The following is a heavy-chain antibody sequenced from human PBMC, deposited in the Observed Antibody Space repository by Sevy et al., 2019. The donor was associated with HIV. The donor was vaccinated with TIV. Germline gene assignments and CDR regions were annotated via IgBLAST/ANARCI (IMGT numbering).Heavy chain of an antibody. CDR3: AASYFDSSGYSPLYYYGMDV. Sequence: ASVKVSCKASGGTFSNYAIGWVRQAPGQGLEWMGGFIPMFDTANYAQKFQGKVTLTADGSTTTAYMELSSLRSDDTAVYYCAASYFDSSGYSPLYYYGMDVWGQGTTVTVSS. V-gene: IGHV1-69*13. D-gene: IGHD3-22*01. CDR1: GGTFSNYA. CDR2: FIPMFDTA. J-gene: IGHJ6*02.